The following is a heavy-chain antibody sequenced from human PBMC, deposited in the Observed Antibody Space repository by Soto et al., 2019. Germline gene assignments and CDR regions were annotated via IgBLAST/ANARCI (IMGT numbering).Heavy chain of an antibody. D-gene: IGHD1-1*01. CDR3: ARGIEEMATTTAVWSFDL. CDR2: IIPFFGTA. CDR1: GDTFSSHA. J-gene: IGHJ2*01. Sequence: QVQLVQSGAEVKKPGSSVKVSCKASGDTFSSHAFGWVRQAPVQGLEWVGGIIPFFGTANYAQKFQGRVAITADESTTTVYMELSSLTSEDTAVYYCARGIEEMATTTAVWSFDLWGRGTLVTVSS. V-gene: IGHV1-69*01.